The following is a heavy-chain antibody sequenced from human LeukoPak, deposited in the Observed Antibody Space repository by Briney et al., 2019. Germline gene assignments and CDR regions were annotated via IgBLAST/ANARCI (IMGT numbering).Heavy chain of an antibody. Sequence: ASVKVSCKASGYTFTSYDINWVRQATRQGLEWMGWMNPNSGNTGYAQKFQGRVTMTRNTSISTAYMELSSLRSEDTAVYYCARGWPIRLNWFDPWGQGTLVTVSS. V-gene: IGHV1-8*01. CDR2: MNPNSGNT. CDR3: ARGWPIRLNWFDP. J-gene: IGHJ5*02. CDR1: GYTFTSYD.